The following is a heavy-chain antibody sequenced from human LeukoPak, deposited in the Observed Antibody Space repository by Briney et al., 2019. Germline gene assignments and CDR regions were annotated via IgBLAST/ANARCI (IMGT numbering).Heavy chain of an antibody. Sequence: ASVKVSCKASGYTFTGYYMHWVRQAPGQGLEWMGWINPNSGGTNYARKFQGRVTMTRDTSISTAYMELSRLRSDDTAVYYCARDQGLSGSPLDYWGQGTLVTVSS. CDR1: GYTFTGYY. J-gene: IGHJ4*02. D-gene: IGHD1-26*01. V-gene: IGHV1-2*02. CDR3: ARDQGLSGSPLDY. CDR2: INPNSGGT.